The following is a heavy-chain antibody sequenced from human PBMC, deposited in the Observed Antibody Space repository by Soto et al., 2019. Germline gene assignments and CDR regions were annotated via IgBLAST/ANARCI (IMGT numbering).Heavy chain of an antibody. CDR1: GGSMNTYY. CDR2: IYSSGASA. J-gene: IGHJ4*02. CDR3: ARGSRNSGTFPFDY. D-gene: IGHD1-26*01. Sequence: PSETLSLTCTVSGGSMNTYYWNWIRQPPGKGLEWIGYIYSSGASANYNPSLKSRVTISVDTSKNQFSLKLSSVIAADTAVYFCARGSRNSGTFPFDYWGQGTLVTVSS. V-gene: IGHV4-59*01.